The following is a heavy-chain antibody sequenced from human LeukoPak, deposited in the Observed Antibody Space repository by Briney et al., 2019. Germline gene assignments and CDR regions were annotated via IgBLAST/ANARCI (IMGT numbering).Heavy chain of an antibody. CDR3: ARAARNTGMSFYYYYMDV. V-gene: IGHV1-69*06. Sequence: ASVTVSCKASGGSFSNYAINWVRQAPGQGLEWMGGIIPIFGTANYAQKFQATVTITADKSTSTAYMELTSLRSEDTAVYYCARAARNTGMSFYYYYMDVWGKGTTVTVSS. J-gene: IGHJ6*03. CDR1: GGSFSNYA. D-gene: IGHD5-18*01. CDR2: IIPIFGTA.